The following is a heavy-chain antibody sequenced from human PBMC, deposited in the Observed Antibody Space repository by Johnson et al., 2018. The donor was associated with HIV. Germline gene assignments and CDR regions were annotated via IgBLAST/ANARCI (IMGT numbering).Heavy chain of an antibody. Sequence: VQLVESGGGLVQPGRSLRLSCAASGFTFDDYAMHWVRQAPGKGLEWVSGISWNSGSIGYADSVKGRFTISRDNAKNSLYLQMNSLRAEDTALYYCAKANRAMTKGGFGAFDIWGQGTMVTVSP. D-gene: IGHD3-16*01. V-gene: IGHV3-9*01. CDR3: AKANRAMTKGGFGAFDI. CDR1: GFTFDDYA. CDR2: ISWNSGSI. J-gene: IGHJ3*02.